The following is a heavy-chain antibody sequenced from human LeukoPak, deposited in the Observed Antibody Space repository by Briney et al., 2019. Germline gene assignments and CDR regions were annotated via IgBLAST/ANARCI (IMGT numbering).Heavy chain of an antibody. CDR2: IYSGGST. V-gene: IGHV3-53*01. CDR3: AKDREYSGYDFFLPFDY. D-gene: IGHD5-12*01. CDR1: GFTVSSNY. Sequence: GGSLRLSCAASGFTVSSNYMSWVRQAPGKGLEWVSVIYSGGSTYYADSVKGRFTISRDNSKNTLYLQMNSLRAEDTAVYYCAKDREYSGYDFFLPFDYWGQGTLVTVSS. J-gene: IGHJ4*02.